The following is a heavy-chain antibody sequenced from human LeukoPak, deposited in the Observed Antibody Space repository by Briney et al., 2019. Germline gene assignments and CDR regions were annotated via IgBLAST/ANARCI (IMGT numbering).Heavy chain of an antibody. J-gene: IGHJ4*02. D-gene: IGHD4-17*01. CDR2: ISYDGSNK. CDR1: GFTFSSYG. V-gene: IGHV3-30*18. CDR3: AKLSGYGDYVLDY. Sequence: PGGSLRLSCAASGFTFSSYGMHWVRQAPGKGLEWVAVISYDGSNKYYADSVKGRFTISRDNSKNTLYLQMISLRAEDTAVYYCAKLSGYGDYVLDYWGQGTLVTVSS.